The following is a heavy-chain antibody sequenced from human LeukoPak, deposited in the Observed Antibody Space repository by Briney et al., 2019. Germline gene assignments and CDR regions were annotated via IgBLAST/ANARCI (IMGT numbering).Heavy chain of an antibody. J-gene: IGHJ6*02. CDR1: GASISSSHW. V-gene: IGHV4-4*02. D-gene: IGHD2-2*01. CDR3: ARAYTVWTDYQPRYYYGMDV. CDR2: IYHSGST. Sequence: MSSETLSLTCAVSGASISSSHWWSRVRQPPGKGLELIGEIYHSGSTNYNPSLKSRVTMSVDKSKNHFSLNVSSVTAADTAVYYCARAYTVWTDYQPRYYYGMDVWGQGTTVTVSS.